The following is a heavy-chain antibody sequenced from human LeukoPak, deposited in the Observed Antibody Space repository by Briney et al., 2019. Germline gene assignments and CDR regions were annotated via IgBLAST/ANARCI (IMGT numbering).Heavy chain of an antibody. V-gene: IGHV4-59*01. CDR1: GGSISSYY. Sequence: SETLSLTCTVSGGSISSYYWSWIRQPPGKGLEWIGYIYYSGSTNYNPSLKSRVTISVDTSKNQFSLKLSSVTAADTAVYYWARGSDQAHVYAPGESWFDPWGQGTLVTVSS. CDR3: ARGSDQAHVYAPGESWFDP. J-gene: IGHJ5*02. D-gene: IGHD2-2*01. CDR2: IYYSGST.